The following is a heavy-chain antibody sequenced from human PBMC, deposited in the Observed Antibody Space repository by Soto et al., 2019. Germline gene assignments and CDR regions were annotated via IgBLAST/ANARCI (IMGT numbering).Heavy chain of an antibody. J-gene: IGHJ5*02. Sequence: QVQLVQSGAEVKKPGSSVTVSCKASGDTFSSYAISWVRQAPGQGLEWMGKIIPIFATATYERKFQGRVTITADTSTSTVYMELSSLRSADTAVYYCARDSSSWDSHNWFDPWGQGTLVTVSS. CDR3: ARDSSSWDSHNWFDP. CDR2: IIPIFATA. D-gene: IGHD6-13*01. V-gene: IGHV1-69*06. CDR1: GDTFSSYA.